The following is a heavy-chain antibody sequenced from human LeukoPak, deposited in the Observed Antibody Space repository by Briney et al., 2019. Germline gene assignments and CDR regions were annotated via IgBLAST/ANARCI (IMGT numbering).Heavy chain of an antibody. V-gene: IGHV3-74*01. CDR1: GFTFSSYW. Sequence: GGSLRLSCAASGFTFSSYWMHWVRQAPGKGLVWVSRINSDGSSTSYADSVKGRFTISRDNAKNTLYLQMNSLRAEDTAVYYCARAPRYSSGWYFDYWSQGTLVTVSS. CDR2: INSDGSST. D-gene: IGHD6-19*01. J-gene: IGHJ4*02. CDR3: ARAPRYSSGWYFDY.